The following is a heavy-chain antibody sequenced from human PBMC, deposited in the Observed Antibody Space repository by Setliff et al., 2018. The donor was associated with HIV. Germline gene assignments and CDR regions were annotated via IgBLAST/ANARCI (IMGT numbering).Heavy chain of an antibody. CDR2: ISAYNGNT. D-gene: IGHD4-17*01. J-gene: IGHJ4*02. Sequence: GASVKVSCKASGYTFTSYDISWVRQAPGQGLEWMGWISAYNGNTNYAQKLQGRVTMTTDTSTSTAYMEVTRLTSDDTAVYYCARDRGRYGDYRDFDYWGQGALVTVSS. CDR1: GYTFTSYD. CDR3: ARDRGRYGDYRDFDY. V-gene: IGHV1-18*01.